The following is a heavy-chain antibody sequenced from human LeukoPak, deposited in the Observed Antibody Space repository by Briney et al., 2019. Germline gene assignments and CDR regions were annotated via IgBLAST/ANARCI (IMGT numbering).Heavy chain of an antibody. Sequence: SETLSLTCTVSGGSISSSSYYWGWIRQPPGKGLEWIGSIYYSGSTYYNPSLKSRVTISVDTSKNQFSLKLSSVTAADTAVYYCARGYYDSSGYYPGDWWGQGTLVTVSS. V-gene: IGHV4-39*07. J-gene: IGHJ4*02. CDR3: ARGYYDSSGYYPGDW. CDR2: IYYSGST. CDR1: GGSISSSSYY. D-gene: IGHD3-22*01.